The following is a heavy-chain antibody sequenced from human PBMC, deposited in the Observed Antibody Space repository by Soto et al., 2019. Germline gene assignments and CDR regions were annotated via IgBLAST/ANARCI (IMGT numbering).Heavy chain of an antibody. CDR1: GGSITNYF. Sequence: SETLSLTCTVSGGSITNYFWNWIRLPPGKGLEWIGYIHYTGSTNYNPSIRGRVTISLDTSKRQFFLKLSAVTAADTAVYYCARSEGNWFDPWGQGTLVTVSS. CDR3: ARSEGNWFDP. J-gene: IGHJ5*02. CDR2: IHYTGST. V-gene: IGHV4-59*01.